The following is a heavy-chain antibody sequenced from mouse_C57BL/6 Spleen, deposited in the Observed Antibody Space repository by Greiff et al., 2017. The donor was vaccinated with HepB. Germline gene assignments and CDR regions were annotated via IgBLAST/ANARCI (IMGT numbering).Heavy chain of an antibody. J-gene: IGHJ4*01. CDR1: GFTFSSYA. Sequence: EVMLVESGGGLLKPGGSLKLSCAASGFTFSSYAMSWVRQTPEKRLEWVATISDGGSYTYYPDNVKGRFTISRDNAKNNLYLQMSHLKSEETAMYYCARDPYGGAMDYWGQGTSVTVSS. CDR2: ISDGGSYT. D-gene: IGHD1-1*02. CDR3: ARDPYGGAMDY. V-gene: IGHV5-4*01.